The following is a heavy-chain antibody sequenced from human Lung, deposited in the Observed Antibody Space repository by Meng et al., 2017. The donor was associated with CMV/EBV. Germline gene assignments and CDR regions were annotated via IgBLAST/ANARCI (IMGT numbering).Heavy chain of an antibody. V-gene: IGHV3-30*04. J-gene: IGHJ4*02. D-gene: IGHD3-22*01. Sequence: SLKISXVGSGYSFGNYAMHWVRQAPGKGLEWVAVISYDGDKKFYTDSVKGRFTISRDNSKNTLILQMNSLRTEDTAVYYCARVYYDSTNYYFSFGYWGQGTXVTGSS. CDR3: ARVYYDSTNYYFSFGY. CDR2: ISYDGDKK. CDR1: GYSFGNYA.